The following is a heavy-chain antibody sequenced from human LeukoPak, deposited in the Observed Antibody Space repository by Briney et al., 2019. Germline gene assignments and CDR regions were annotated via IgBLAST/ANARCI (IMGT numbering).Heavy chain of an antibody. Sequence: PGGSLTLSCAAAGLTFSNAWMSWVRQAPGEGLGWIGSMYHSGSTYYNPPLKSRVTISEDTSKNQFSLKLSPVAAADTAVYYCARLGLGYYDSSGYGTPDYWGQGTLVTVSS. CDR3: ARLGLGYYDSSGYGTPDY. J-gene: IGHJ4*02. V-gene: IGHV4-38-2*01. D-gene: IGHD3-22*01. CDR1: GLTFSNAW. CDR2: MYHSGST.